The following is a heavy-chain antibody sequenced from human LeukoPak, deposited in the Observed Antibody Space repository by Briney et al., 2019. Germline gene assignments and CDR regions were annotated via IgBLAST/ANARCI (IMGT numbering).Heavy chain of an antibody. CDR2: ISYDGSNK. Sequence: GRSLRLSCAASGFTFSSYGMHWVRQAPGKGLEWGAVISYDGSNKYYADSVKGRFTISRDNSKNTLYLQMNSLRAEDTAVYYCAKSHSSGWYRPNQYFDYWGQGTLVTVSS. V-gene: IGHV3-30*18. CDR3: AKSHSSGWYRPNQYFDY. J-gene: IGHJ4*02. CDR1: GFTFSSYG. D-gene: IGHD6-19*01.